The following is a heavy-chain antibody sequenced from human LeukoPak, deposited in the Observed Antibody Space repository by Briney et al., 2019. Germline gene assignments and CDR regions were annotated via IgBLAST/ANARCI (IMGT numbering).Heavy chain of an antibody. CDR1: GFTFSSYS. CDR3: AKLPNYYGSGSYYNH. V-gene: IGHV3-21*04. CDR2: ISSSSSYI. Sequence: GGSLRLSCAASGFTFSSYSMNWVRQAPGKGLEWVSSISSSSSYIYYADSVKGRFTISRDNAKNSLYLQMNSLRAEDTAVYYCAKLPNYYGSGSYYNHWGQGALVTVSS. D-gene: IGHD3-10*01. J-gene: IGHJ5*02.